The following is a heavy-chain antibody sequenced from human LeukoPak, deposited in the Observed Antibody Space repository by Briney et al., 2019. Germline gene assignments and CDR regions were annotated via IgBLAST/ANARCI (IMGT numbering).Heavy chain of an antibody. J-gene: IGHJ5*02. CDR2: TYYRSKWYN. D-gene: IGHD6-19*01. CDR1: GDSVSSNSAA. V-gene: IGHV6-1*01. CDR3: ARNLGYSSGWYSPDWFDP. Sequence: SQTLSLTFAISGDSVSSNSAAWNWIRQSPSRGLEWLGRTYYRSKWYNDYAVSVKSRITINPDTSKNQFSLQLNSVTPEDTAVYYCARNLGYSSGWYSPDWFDPWGQGTLVTVSS.